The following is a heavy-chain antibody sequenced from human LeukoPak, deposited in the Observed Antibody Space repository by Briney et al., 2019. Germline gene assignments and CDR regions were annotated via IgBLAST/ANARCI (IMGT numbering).Heavy chain of an antibody. D-gene: IGHD6-13*01. V-gene: IGHV3-23*01. CDR1: GFTFSNSA. J-gene: IGHJ4*02. CDR2: ISGSGGST. Sequence: GGSLRLSCAASGFTFSNSAMSWVRQAPGKGLEWVSAISGSGGSTYYADSVKGRFTISRDNAKNSLYLQMNSLRAEDTAVYYCARDSYSSSRNDYWGQGTLVTVSS. CDR3: ARDSYSSSRNDY.